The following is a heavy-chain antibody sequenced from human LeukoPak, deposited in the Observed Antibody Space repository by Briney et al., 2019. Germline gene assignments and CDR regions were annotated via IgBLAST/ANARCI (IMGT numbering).Heavy chain of an antibody. CDR1: GFTFSSYW. J-gene: IGHJ4*02. CDR2: INSDGSST. D-gene: IGHD3-22*01. CDR3: AENYYDSSGYFGH. Sequence: GGSLRLSCAASGFTFSSYWMHWVRHAPGKGLVWVSRINSDGSSTSYADSVKGRFTISRDNAKNTLHLQMNSLRAEDTAVYYCAENYYDSSGYFGHWSQATLVTVSS. V-gene: IGHV3-74*01.